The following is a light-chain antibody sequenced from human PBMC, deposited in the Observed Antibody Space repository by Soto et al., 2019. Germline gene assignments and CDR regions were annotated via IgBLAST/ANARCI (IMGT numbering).Light chain of an antibody. CDR2: AAS. J-gene: IGKJ1*01. CDR3: QQSYSTPRT. CDR1: QSISSY. Sequence: DIQMTQSPSSLSASVGGRVTINCRASQSISSYLNWYQQKPGKAPKLMIYAASSLQSGVPSRFSGSGPGTDFTLTISSLQPEDFATYYCQQSYSTPRTFGQGTKVDIK. V-gene: IGKV1-39*01.